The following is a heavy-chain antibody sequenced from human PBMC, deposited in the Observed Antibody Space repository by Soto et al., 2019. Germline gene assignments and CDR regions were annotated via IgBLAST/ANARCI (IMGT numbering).Heavy chain of an antibody. D-gene: IGHD3-16*01. Sequence: PGGSLRLSCAASGFTVSSNYMSWVRQAPGKGLEWVSVIYSGGSTYYADSVKGRFTISRDNSKNTLYLQMNSLRAEDTAVYYCARDKLGSSGGYYYYGMDVWGQGTTVTVSS. CDR3: ARDKLGSSGGYYYYGMDV. CDR1: GFTVSSNY. CDR2: IYSGGST. J-gene: IGHJ6*02. V-gene: IGHV3-53*01.